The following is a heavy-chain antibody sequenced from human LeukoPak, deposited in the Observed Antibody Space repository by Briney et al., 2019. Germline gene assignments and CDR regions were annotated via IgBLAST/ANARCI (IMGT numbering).Heavy chain of an antibody. CDR3: ARQPYNSGWYGY. CDR1: GGSISSPNYY. J-gene: IGHJ4*02. V-gene: IGHV4-39*01. CDR2: INYSGNT. D-gene: IGHD6-19*01. Sequence: SETLSLTCTVSGGSISSPNYYWGWIRQPPGRGLEWIGCINYSGNTYSNPSLKSRITISVDTPKNQFSLKLSSVTAADTAVYYCARQPYNSGWYGYWGQGTLVTVSS.